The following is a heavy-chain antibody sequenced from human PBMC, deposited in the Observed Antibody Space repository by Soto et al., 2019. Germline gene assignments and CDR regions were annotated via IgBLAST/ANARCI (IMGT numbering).Heavy chain of an antibody. Sequence: QVQLVESGGGVVQPGRSLRLSCAASGFTFSSHSIQWVRQAPGKGLEWVAVISYDGSIKYYADSVKGRFTISRDNSKNTAYLQMNSLRAEDTPVFYCAREWSTSGDLDYWGQGTLVIVSS. CDR3: AREWSTSGDLDY. V-gene: IGHV3-30-3*01. J-gene: IGHJ4*02. D-gene: IGHD3-10*01. CDR1: GFTFSSHS. CDR2: ISYDGSIK.